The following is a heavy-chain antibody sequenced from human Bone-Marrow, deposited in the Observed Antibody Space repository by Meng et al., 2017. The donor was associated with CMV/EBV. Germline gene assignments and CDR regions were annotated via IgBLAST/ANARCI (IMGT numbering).Heavy chain of an antibody. CDR2: ISYDGSNK. Sequence: GESLKISCAASGFTFSSYAMHWVCQAPGKGLEWVAVISYDGSNKYYADSVKGRFTISRDNSKNTLYLQMNSLRAEDTAVYYCAAWDDAFDIWGQGTMVTVSS. CDR3: AAWDDAFDI. J-gene: IGHJ3*02. V-gene: IGHV3-30*04. CDR1: GFTFSSYA. D-gene: IGHD1-26*01.